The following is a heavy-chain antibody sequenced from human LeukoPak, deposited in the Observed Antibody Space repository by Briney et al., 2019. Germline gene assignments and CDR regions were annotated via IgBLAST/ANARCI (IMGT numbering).Heavy chain of an antibody. CDR2: IYWDDDK. J-gene: IGHJ5*02. V-gene: IGHV2-5*02. CDR3: AHRRDWFDP. CDR1: GFSLGTRGVG. Sequence: SGPTLVNPTQTLTLTCTFSGFSLGTRGVGVGWIRQPPGKALEWLSLIYWDDDKRYNPSLKSRLTITKDTSKNQVVLTMTTMDPVDTATYYCAHRRDWFDPWGQGTLVTVSS.